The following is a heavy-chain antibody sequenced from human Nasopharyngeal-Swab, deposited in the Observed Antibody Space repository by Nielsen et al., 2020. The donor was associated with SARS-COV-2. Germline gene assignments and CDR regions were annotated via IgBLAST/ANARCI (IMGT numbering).Heavy chain of an antibody. CDR3: ARENDYYDSSGYYYYWFDP. CDR2: FDPEDGET. V-gene: IGHV1-24*01. CDR1: GYTLTELS. D-gene: IGHD3-22*01. Sequence: ASVKVSCKVSGYTLTELSMHWVRQAPGKGLEWMGGFDPEDGETIYAQKFQGRVTMTEDTSTDTAYMELSSLRSEDTAVYYCARENDYYDSSGYYYYWFDPWGQGTLVTVSS. J-gene: IGHJ5*02.